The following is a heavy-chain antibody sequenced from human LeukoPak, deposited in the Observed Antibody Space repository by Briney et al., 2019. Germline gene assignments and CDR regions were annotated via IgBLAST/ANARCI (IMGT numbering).Heavy chain of an antibody. CDR2: FDPEDGET. J-gene: IGHJ4*02. Sequence: VPSLNVSCKLSGYTLTDLSIHGVRQAPGKGLEWRGGFDPEDGETIYAQKFQGRVTMTEDTSTDTDYMELSSLRSGDTAVYYCATDYYDSSGYGNFDYWGQGTLVTVSS. D-gene: IGHD3-22*01. CDR1: GYTLTDLS. CDR3: ATDYYDSSGYGNFDY. V-gene: IGHV1-24*01.